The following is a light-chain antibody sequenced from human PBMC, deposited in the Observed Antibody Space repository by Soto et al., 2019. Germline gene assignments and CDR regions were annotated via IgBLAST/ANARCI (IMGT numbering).Light chain of an antibody. V-gene: IGKV3D-15*01. CDR1: QSVNHN. J-gene: IGKJ1*01. CDR3: LQDINYPWT. CDR2: AAS. Sequence: ERVMTQSPSTLSASPGESCTLSCRASQSVNHNVAWYQQKPGQAPRLLIYAASSRATGIPDRFSGSGSGTDFTLAISSLQPEDSATYYCLQDINYPWTFGQGTKVDI.